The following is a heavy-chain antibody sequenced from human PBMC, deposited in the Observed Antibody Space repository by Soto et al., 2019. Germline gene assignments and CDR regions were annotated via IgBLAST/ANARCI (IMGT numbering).Heavy chain of an antibody. V-gene: IGHV1-2*02. CDR2: INPNSGGT. J-gene: IGHJ5*02. CDR3: AREVVETSSLWLDP. Sequence: ASVKVSCKASGYTFTGSYMHWVRQAPGQGLEWMGWINPNSGGTNYAQKFQGRVTMTRDTSISTAYMELRRLRSDDTAVYYCAREVVETSSLWLDPWGQGTLVSVSS. CDR1: GYTFTGSY. D-gene: IGHD6-6*01.